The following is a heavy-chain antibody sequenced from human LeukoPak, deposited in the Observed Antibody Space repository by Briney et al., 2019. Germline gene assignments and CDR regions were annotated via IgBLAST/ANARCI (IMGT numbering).Heavy chain of an antibody. V-gene: IGHV1-69*13. CDR2: IIPIFGTA. CDR1: GGTFSSYA. Sequence: GSSVKVSCKASGGTFSSYAISWVRQAPGQGLEWMGGIIPIFGTANYAQKFQGRVTITADESTSTAYMELSSLRSEDTAVYYCAGIGRYQLPDILDYWGQGTLVTVSS. CDR3: AGIGRYQLPDILDY. D-gene: IGHD2-2*01. J-gene: IGHJ4*02.